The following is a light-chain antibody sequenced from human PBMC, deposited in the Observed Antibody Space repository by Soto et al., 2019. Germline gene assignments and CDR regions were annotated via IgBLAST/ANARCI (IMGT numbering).Light chain of an antibody. Sequence: IVMPQSSATLSVAPGARAPVSARASQGVSRKLAWHQHKPGQAPRLLISGASTGATGIPARFSGSASGTEFTLTISSLQSEDCAIYYCQQRSNWPTFGQGTKVDI. CDR3: QQRSNWPT. CDR1: QGVSRK. V-gene: IGKV3-15*01. J-gene: IGKJ1*01. CDR2: GAS.